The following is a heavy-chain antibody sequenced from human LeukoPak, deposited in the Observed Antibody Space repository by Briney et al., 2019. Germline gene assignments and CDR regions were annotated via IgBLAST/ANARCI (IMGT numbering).Heavy chain of an antibody. Sequence: GGSLRLSCAASGFSIRLYVMSWVRQAPGKGLEWVSDISGSGTSTHYADSVKGRFTISRDNSKKTLNLQMNSLTAEDTAVYYCAKVDSSERSGVWTAFDVWGRGTMVTVSS. J-gene: IGHJ3*01. CDR3: AKVDSSERSGVWTAFDV. D-gene: IGHD2-8*02. V-gene: IGHV3-23*01. CDR1: GFSIRLYV. CDR2: ISGSGTST.